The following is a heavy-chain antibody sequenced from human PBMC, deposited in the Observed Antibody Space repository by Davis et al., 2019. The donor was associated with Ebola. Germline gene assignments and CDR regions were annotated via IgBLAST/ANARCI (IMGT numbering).Heavy chain of an antibody. D-gene: IGHD6-6*01. Sequence: ASVKVSCKASGYTFTSYGISWVRQAPGQGLEWMGWISAYNGNTSYAQKFQGRVTMTRDTSTSTVYMELSSLRSEDTAVYYCARDGRAARVNGMDVWGQGTTVTVSS. CDR3: ARDGRAARVNGMDV. CDR1: GYTFTSYG. J-gene: IGHJ6*02. V-gene: IGHV1-18*01. CDR2: ISAYNGNT.